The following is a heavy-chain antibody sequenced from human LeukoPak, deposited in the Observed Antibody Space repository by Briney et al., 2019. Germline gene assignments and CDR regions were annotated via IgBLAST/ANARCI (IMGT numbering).Heavy chain of an antibody. CDR3: AAVIDY. V-gene: IGHV3-48*03. CDR1: GFTFSSYE. J-gene: IGHJ4*02. CDR2: ISSSGSTK. Sequence: GGSLRLSCAASGFTFSSYEMNWVRQAPGKGLEWVSYISSSGSTKYYADSVKGRFSISRDNANNSVYLQMNNLRAEDTAVYYCAAVIDYWGQGTLVTVSS.